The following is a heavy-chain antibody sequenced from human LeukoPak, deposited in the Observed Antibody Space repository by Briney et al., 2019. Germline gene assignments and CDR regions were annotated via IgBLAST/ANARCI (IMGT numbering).Heavy chain of an antibody. D-gene: IGHD2-15*01. J-gene: IGHJ4*02. CDR2: IKSKTDGGTT. CDR3: TTRYCSGGRCDY. V-gene: IGHV3-15*01. CDR1: GFTFSSYW. Sequence: GGSLRLSCAASGFTFSSYWMNWVRQAPGKGLEWVGRIKSKTDGGTTDYAAPVKGRFTISRDDSKTTLYLQMNSLKTEDTAVYYCTTRYCSGGRCDYWGQGTLVTVSS.